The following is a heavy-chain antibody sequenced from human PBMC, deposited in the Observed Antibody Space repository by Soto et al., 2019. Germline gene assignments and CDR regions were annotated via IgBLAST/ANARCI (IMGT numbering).Heavy chain of an antibody. Sequence: ASVKVSCKASGYTFTSYAIHWVRQAPGQRLEWMGWINAGNGNTKYSQKFQGRVTITRDTSASTAYMELSSLRSEDTAVYYCAGAEGAYVNFDFWGQGTLVTVSS. J-gene: IGHJ4*02. V-gene: IGHV1-3*01. CDR1: GYTFTSYA. D-gene: IGHD3-10*02. CDR3: AGAEGAYVNFDF. CDR2: INAGNGNT.